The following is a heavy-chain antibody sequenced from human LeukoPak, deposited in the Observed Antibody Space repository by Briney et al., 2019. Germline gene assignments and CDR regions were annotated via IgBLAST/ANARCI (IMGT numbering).Heavy chain of an antibody. CDR1: GGSVSSYY. Sequence: SETLSLTCIVSGGSVSSYYWNWIRQPPGKGLEWIGYVYYTGSTNYSPSLKSRVTISVDTSKNQFSLNLSSVTAADTAVYYCARGSFGKHDYWGQGTLVTVSS. D-gene: IGHD3-3*01. CDR3: ARGSFGKHDY. J-gene: IGHJ4*02. CDR2: VYYTGST. V-gene: IGHV4-59*02.